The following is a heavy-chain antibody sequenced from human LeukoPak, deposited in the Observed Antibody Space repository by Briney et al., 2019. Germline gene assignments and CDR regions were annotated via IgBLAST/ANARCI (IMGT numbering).Heavy chain of an antibody. J-gene: IGHJ5*02. D-gene: IGHD6-6*01. CDR1: GYTFTSYG. CDR3: ARSIAARRGGGWFDP. CDR2: ISAYNGNT. V-gene: IGHV1-18*01. Sequence: GESLKVSCKASGYTFTSYGISWVRQAPGQGLEWMGWISAYNGNTNYAQKLQGRVTMTTDTSTSTAYMELRSLRSDDTAVYYCARSIAARRGGGWFDPWGQGTLVTVSS.